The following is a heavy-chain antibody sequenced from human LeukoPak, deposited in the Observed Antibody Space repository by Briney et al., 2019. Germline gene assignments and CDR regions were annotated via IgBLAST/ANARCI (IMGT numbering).Heavy chain of an antibody. V-gene: IGHV1-46*01. CDR2: INPSGGST. J-gene: IGHJ6*03. CDR1: GYTFTSYY. Sequence: ASVKVSCKASGYTFTSYYMHWVRQAPGQGLEWMGIINPSGGSTSYAQKFQGRVTMTRDTSTSTVYMELSSLRSEDTAVFYCARERGYSYGYYYYYYMDVWGKGTTVTVSS. CDR3: ARERGYSYGYYYYYYMDV. D-gene: IGHD5-18*01.